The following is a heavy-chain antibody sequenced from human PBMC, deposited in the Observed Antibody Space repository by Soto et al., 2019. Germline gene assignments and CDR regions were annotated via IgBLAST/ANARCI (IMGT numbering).Heavy chain of an antibody. J-gene: IGHJ4*02. Sequence: QVQLQQSGPGLVTPSQTLSLTCAISGDSVSGNSAAWHWIRQSPSRGLEWLGRTYYRSKWYNDYAVAVKSRITVTPDTSKTQYSLHLNSVTPEDTAVYYCAIEFPYYESSDSYFDYWGQGALVTVSS. CDR3: AIEFPYYESSDSYFDY. CDR2: TYYRSKWYN. D-gene: IGHD3-16*01. V-gene: IGHV6-1*01. CDR1: GDSVSGNSAA.